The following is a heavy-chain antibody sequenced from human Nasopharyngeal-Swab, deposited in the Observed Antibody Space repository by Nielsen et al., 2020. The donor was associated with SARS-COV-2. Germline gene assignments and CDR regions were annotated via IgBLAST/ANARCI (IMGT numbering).Heavy chain of an antibody. V-gene: IGHV1-2*06. CDR1: GYTFTGYY. J-gene: IGHJ5*02. CDR3: ARDQTVTTFDP. CDR2: INPNSGGT. D-gene: IGHD4-11*01. Sequence: ASVKVSCKASGYTFTGYYMHWVRQAPGQGLEWVGRINPNSGGTNYAQKFQGRVTMTRDTSISTAYMELSRLRSDDTAVYYCARDQTVTTFDPWGQGTLVTVSS.